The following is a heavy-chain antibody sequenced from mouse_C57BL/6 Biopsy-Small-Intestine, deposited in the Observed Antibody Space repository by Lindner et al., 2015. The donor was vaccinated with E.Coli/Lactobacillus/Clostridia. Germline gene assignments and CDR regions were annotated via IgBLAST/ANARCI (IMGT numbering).Heavy chain of an antibody. CDR1: GYTFTNFY. D-gene: IGHD5-1*01. CDR3: AREYTPSGDTRRFDL. CDR2: INPNIGHT. J-gene: IGHJ4*01. Sequence: SVKVSCKASGYTFTNFYLHWMRQAPGQGLEWMGLINPNIGHTVYAQRFQGRVTMTRDTSSSTAFMELNGLTSDDTAIYYCAREYTPSGDTRRFDLWGQGAVVTVSS. V-gene: IGHV1-19*01.